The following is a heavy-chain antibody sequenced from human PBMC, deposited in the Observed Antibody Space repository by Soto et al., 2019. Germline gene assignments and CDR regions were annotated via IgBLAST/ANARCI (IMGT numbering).Heavy chain of an antibody. D-gene: IGHD1-1*01. J-gene: IGHJ4*02. V-gene: IGHV1-18*01. CDR3: ARGRYGDY. Sequence: QVHLVQSGAEVKKPGASVKVSCKASGYTFTSYGITWVRQAPGQGLEWMGWISAHKGNTDYAQKPQGRVIVTRDTSTSTAYMELRSRISDDTAVYYCARGRYGDYWGQGALVTVSS. CDR1: GYTFTSYG. CDR2: ISAHKGNT.